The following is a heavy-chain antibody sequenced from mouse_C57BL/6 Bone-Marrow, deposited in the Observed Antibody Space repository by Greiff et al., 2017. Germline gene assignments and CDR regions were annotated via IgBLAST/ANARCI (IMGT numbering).Heavy chain of an antibody. Sequence: EVKLVESGGGLVKPGGSLKLSCAASGFTFSSYAMSWVRQTPEKRLEWVATISDGGSYTYYPDNVKGRFTISRDNAKNNLYLQMSHLKSEDTAMYYCARDYYGSSSYWNFDVWGTGTTVTVSS. J-gene: IGHJ1*03. CDR3: ARDYYGSSSYWNFDV. CDR2: ISDGGSYT. D-gene: IGHD1-1*01. CDR1: GFTFSSYA. V-gene: IGHV5-4*01.